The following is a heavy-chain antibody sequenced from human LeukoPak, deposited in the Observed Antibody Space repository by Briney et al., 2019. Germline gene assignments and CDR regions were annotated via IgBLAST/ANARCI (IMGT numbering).Heavy chain of an antibody. CDR3: ARTITVAGKYYFDY. Sequence: SETLSLTCTVSGGSISSDRYYWSWIRQPAGKGLEWIGRIYTSGSTNYNPSLKSRVTISVDTSKNQFSLTLSSVTAADTAVYYCARTITVAGKYYFDYWGQGTLVTVSS. J-gene: IGHJ4*02. CDR2: IYTSGST. V-gene: IGHV4-61*02. D-gene: IGHD6-19*01. CDR1: GGSISSDRYY.